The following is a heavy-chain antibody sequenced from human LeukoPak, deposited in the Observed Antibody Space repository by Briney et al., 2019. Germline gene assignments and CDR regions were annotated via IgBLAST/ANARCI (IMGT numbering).Heavy chain of an antibody. D-gene: IGHD6-19*01. J-gene: IGHJ4*02. CDR2: ISYDGSNK. CDR1: GFTFSSYG. V-gene: IGHV3-30*03. Sequence: GGSLRLSCAASGFTFSSYGMHWVRQAPGKGLEWVAVISYDGSNKYYADSVKGRFTISRDNSKNTLYLQMNSLRAEDTAVYYCAREAGYSSGWYSSYYFDYWGQGTLVTVSS. CDR3: AREAGYSSGWYSSYYFDY.